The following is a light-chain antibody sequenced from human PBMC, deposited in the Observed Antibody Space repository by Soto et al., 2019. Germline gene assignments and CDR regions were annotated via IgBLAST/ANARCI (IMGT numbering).Light chain of an antibody. J-gene: IGLJ1*01. CDR3: AAWDDSLNGLYV. CDR2: SNS. Sequence: QSVLTQPPSASGTPGQRVTISCSGSSSNIGSNTVNWYQQLPGTAPKLLIYSNSQRPSGVPDRFSGSKSGTSASLAISGLHSEDEADYYCAAWDDSLNGLYVFGTGTKLTVL. CDR1: SSNIGSNT. V-gene: IGLV1-44*01.